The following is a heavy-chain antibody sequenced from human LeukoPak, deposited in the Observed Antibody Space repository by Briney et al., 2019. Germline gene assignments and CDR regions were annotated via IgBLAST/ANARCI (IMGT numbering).Heavy chain of an antibody. D-gene: IGHD3-10*01. Sequence: GGSLRLPCAASGFTFSSSAMRWVRQAPWKGLEWVSLISGGGGSTYYADSVKGRFTISRDNSKNTLYLQMNSLRAEDTAVYYCAKDSSSGFGDPYYFDYWGQGTLVTVSS. CDR2: ISGGGGST. V-gene: IGHV3-23*01. CDR3: AKDSSSGFGDPYYFDY. CDR1: GFTFSSSA. J-gene: IGHJ4*02.